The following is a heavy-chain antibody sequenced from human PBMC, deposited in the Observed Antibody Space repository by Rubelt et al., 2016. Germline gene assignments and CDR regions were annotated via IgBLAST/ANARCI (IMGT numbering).Heavy chain of an antibody. CDR3: ATRPAPATAIGPVDF. D-gene: IGHD2-2*01. J-gene: IGHJ4*02. V-gene: IGHV1-3*01. CDR2: IHGGNGDT. Sequence: QVQLVQSGAEVKKPGASVKVSCKASGNSFTSHYIHCVRQAPGQGLEWMGWIHGGNGDTTYSQKFQGSISIPRATSATMAYVELSSLTSEGTDVYFCATRPAPATAIGPVDFWGQGTLVTVSS. CDR1: GNSFTSHY.